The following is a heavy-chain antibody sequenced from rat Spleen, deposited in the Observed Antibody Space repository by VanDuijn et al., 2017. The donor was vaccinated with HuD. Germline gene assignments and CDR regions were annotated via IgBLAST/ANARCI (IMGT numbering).Heavy chain of an antibody. CDR1: GFTFNDYV. V-gene: IGHV5-29*01. CDR3: SPLPGRNLAY. D-gene: IGHD1-4*01. Sequence: EVQLVESGGGLVQPGRSLKLSCAASGFTFNDYVMTWVRQAPAKGLEWVASISPSGGATYYRDSVKGRFTVSRDNAKSTLYLQMSSLRSEDTATYYCSPLPGRNLAYWGQGVVVTVSS. CDR2: ISPSGGAT. J-gene: IGHJ2*01.